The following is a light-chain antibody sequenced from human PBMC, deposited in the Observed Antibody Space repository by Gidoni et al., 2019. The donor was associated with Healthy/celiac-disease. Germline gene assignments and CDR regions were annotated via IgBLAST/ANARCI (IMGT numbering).Light chain of an antibody. Sequence: DIQMTQSPSSLSASVGDRVTITRPASQDISTYLNGYQQKPGKAPKLLIYDASNLETGVPSRFSGSGSGTDFTFTISSLQPEDIATYYCEQYYNITITFGQGTRVEIK. J-gene: IGKJ5*01. CDR2: DAS. CDR1: QDISTY. CDR3: EQYYNITIT. V-gene: IGKV1-33*01.